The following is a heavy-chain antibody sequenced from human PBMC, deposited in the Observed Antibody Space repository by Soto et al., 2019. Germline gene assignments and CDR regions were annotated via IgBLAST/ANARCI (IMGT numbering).Heavy chain of an antibody. CDR3: ARLKNVVVVAATPQDYYGMDV. J-gene: IGHJ6*02. V-gene: IGHV4-30-4*01. Sequence: QVQLQESGPGLVKPSQTLSLTCTVSGGSISSGDYYWSWIRQPPGKGLEWIGYIYYSGSTYYNPSLKSRVTISVDTSKNQFSLKLSSVTAADTAVYYCARLKNVVVVAATPQDYYGMDVWGQGTTVTVSS. CDR1: GGSISSGDYY. D-gene: IGHD2-15*01. CDR2: IYYSGST.